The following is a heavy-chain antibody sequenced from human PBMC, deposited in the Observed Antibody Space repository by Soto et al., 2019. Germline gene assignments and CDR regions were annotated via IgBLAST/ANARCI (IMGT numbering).Heavy chain of an antibody. D-gene: IGHD3-9*01. J-gene: IGHJ4*02. CDR1: GFTFSSYA. CDR2: ISGSGGST. V-gene: IGHV3-23*01. Sequence: VQLLESGGGLVQPGGSLRLSCAASGFTFSSYAMSWVRQAPGKGLEWVSAISGSGGSTYYADSVKGRFTISRDNSKNTLYLQMNSLRAEDTAVYYCAKDQGPYYDILTGPPDYWGQGTLVTVSS. CDR3: AKDQGPYYDILTGPPDY.